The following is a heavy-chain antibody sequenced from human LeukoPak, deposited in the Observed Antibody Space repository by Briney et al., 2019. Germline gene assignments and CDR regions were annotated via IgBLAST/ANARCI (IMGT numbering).Heavy chain of an antibody. Sequence: SQTLSLTCAVSGGSISSGGYSWSWIRQPPGKGLEWIGYIYHSGSTYYNPSLKSRVTISVDRSKNQFSLKLSSVTAADTAVYYCAGGYDRDYWGQGTLVTVSS. CDR1: GGSISSGGYS. V-gene: IGHV4-30-2*01. CDR3: AGGYDRDY. CDR2: IYHSGST. J-gene: IGHJ4*02. D-gene: IGHD3-22*01.